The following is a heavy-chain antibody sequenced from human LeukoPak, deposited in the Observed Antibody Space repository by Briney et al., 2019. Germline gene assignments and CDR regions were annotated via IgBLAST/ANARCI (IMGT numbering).Heavy chain of an antibody. D-gene: IGHD3-16*01. CDR3: ARNRDYAASGAFDI. CDR2: IYSGGST. CDR1: GFTVGSNY. V-gene: IGHV3-66*01. Sequence: TGGSLRLSCAASGFTVGSNYMSWVRQAPGKGLEWVSVIYSGGSTYYADSVKGRFTISRDNSKNTLYLQMNSLRAEDTAVYYCARNRDYAASGAFDIWGQGTMVTVSS. J-gene: IGHJ3*02.